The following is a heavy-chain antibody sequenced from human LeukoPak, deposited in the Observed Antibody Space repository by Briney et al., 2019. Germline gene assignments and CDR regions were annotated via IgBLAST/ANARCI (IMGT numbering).Heavy chain of an antibody. Sequence: PGGSLRLSCAASGFTFSSYAMSWVRQAPGKGLEWVSAISGSGGSTYYEDSVKGRFTISRDNSKNTLYLQMNSLRAEDTAVYYCAKDWGDLSFYFDYWGQGTLVTVSS. CDR3: AKDWGDLSFYFDY. CDR1: GFTFSSYA. V-gene: IGHV3-23*01. CDR2: ISGSGGST. J-gene: IGHJ4*02. D-gene: IGHD3-16*01.